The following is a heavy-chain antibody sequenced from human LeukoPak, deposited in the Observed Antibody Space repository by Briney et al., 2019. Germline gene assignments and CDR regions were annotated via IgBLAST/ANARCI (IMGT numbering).Heavy chain of an antibody. CDR1: GYSISSGYY. V-gene: IGHV4-38-2*01. Sequence: SETLSLTXAVSGYSISSGYYWGWIRQPPGKGLEWIGSIYHSGSTYYNPSLKSRVTISVDTSKNQFSLKLTSVTAADTAVYYCAIGSGGSSGWYDWFDPWGQGTLVTVSS. CDR3: AIGSGGSSGWYDWFDP. J-gene: IGHJ5*02. D-gene: IGHD6-19*01. CDR2: IYHSGST.